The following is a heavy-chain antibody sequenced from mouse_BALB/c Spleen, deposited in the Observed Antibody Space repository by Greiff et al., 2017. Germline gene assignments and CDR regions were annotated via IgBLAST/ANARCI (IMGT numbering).Heavy chain of an antibody. CDR3: ARHTTVPPYAMDY. CDR1: GYSFTGYN. D-gene: IGHD1-1*01. J-gene: IGHJ4*01. CDR2: IEPYYGGT. V-gene: IGHV1-39*01. Sequence: VHVKQSGPELEKPGASVKISCKASGYSFTGYNMNWVKQSNGKSLEWIGNIEPYYGGTSYNQKFKGKATLTVDKSSSTAYMQLKSLTSEDSAVYYCARHTTVPPYAMDYWGQGTSVTVSS.